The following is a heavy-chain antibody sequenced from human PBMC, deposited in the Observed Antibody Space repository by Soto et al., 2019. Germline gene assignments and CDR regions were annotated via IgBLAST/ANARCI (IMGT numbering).Heavy chain of an antibody. CDR2: VKDGGST. J-gene: IGHJ4*02. CDR1: GGSLTGYY. CDR3: ARGQEGIVATH. D-gene: IGHD5-12*01. V-gene: IGHV4-34*01. Sequence: QVQLQQWGAGLLKPSETLSLTCTVNGGSLTGYYWSWIRQPPWKGLEWIGEVKDGGSTNYSPSLRGRVSISADTSKNHFSLRLNSVTAAHTAVYFCARGQEGIVATHWDQGALVTVSS.